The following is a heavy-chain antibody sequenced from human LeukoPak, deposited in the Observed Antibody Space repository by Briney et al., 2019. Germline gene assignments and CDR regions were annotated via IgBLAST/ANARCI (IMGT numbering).Heavy chain of an antibody. Sequence: GASVKVSCKASGYTFTSYDINWVRQVTGQGLEWMGWMNPKSGNTGYAQKFQGRVTITRNTSISTAYMEVSSLRYEDTAVYYCARAAAGSSINDYYYYYYMDVWGKGTTVTISS. V-gene: IGHV1-8*03. CDR1: GYTFTSYD. CDR3: ARAAAGSSINDYYYYYYMDV. CDR2: MNPKSGNT. D-gene: IGHD6-13*01. J-gene: IGHJ6*03.